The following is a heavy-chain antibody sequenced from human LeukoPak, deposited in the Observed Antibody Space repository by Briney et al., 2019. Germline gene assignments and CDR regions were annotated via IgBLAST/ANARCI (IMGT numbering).Heavy chain of an antibody. J-gene: IGHJ5*02. Sequence: SETLSLTCTVSGGSISSYYWSWIRQPPGKGPEWVGYIYYSGSTNYNPSLKSRVTISVDTSKNQFSLKLSSVTAADTAVYYCARGDYYDSSGYPNWFDPWGQGTLVTVSS. D-gene: IGHD3-22*01. CDR3: ARGDYYDSSGYPNWFDP. V-gene: IGHV4-59*01. CDR2: IYYSGST. CDR1: GGSISSYY.